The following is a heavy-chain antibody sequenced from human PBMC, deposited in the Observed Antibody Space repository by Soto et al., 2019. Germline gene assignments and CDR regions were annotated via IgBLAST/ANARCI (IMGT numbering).Heavy chain of an antibody. CDR2: MFHSGST. Sequence: SETLSLTCAVSGYFSNSDYYWGWIRQPPGKGLEWIGSMFHSGSTYYNPSHRSRVTISGDTSKNQFSLKLSSVTAADTAVYYCGRDAMRGGLSGFDIWGQGTMVTVSS. D-gene: IGHD6-19*01. V-gene: IGHV4-38-2*02. CDR3: GRDAMRGGLSGFDI. J-gene: IGHJ3*02. CDR1: GYFSNSDYY.